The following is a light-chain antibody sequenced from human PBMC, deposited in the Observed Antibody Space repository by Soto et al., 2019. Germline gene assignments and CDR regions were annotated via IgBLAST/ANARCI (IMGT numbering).Light chain of an antibody. CDR1: SSDVGGYNY. J-gene: IGLJ2*01. Sequence: QSVLTQPASVSGSPGQSITISCTGTSSDVGGYNYVSWYQQHPGKAPQLTIYEVSSRPSEVSNRFSGSKSGNPASLPISGLQSEDEADYYCSSYTSSSTLFGGGTKLTVL. V-gene: IGLV2-14*01. CDR3: SSYTSSSTL. CDR2: EVS.